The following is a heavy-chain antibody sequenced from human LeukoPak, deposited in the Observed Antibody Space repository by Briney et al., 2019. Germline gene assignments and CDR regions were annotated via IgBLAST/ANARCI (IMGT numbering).Heavy chain of an antibody. CDR2: IYYSGST. Sequence: PSETLSLTCTVSGGSISSYYWSWIRQPPGKGLEWVGYIYYSGSTNYNPSLKSRVTISVDTSKNQFSLKLSSVTAADTAVYYCASSSWYAYFQHWGQGTLVTVSS. J-gene: IGHJ1*01. CDR3: ASSSWYAYFQH. V-gene: IGHV4-59*01. CDR1: GGSISSYY. D-gene: IGHD6-13*01.